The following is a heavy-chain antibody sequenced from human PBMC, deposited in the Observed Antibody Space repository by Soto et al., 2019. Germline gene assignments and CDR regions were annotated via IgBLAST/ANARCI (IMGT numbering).Heavy chain of an antibody. CDR1: GFTFSSYA. Sequence: GGSLRLSCAASGFTFSSYAMHWVRQAPGKGLEWVAVISYDGSNKYYADSVKGRFTIARDNSKNTLYLQMNSRRAEDTAVYYCARGGANYGDSYYYYGMDVWGQGTTVTVSS. CDR3: ARGGANYGDSYYYYGMDV. D-gene: IGHD4-17*01. V-gene: IGHV3-30-3*01. CDR2: ISYDGSNK. J-gene: IGHJ6*02.